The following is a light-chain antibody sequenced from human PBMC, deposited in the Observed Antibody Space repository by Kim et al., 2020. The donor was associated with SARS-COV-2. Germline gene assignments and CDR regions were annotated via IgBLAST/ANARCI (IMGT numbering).Light chain of an antibody. CDR2: AAS. J-gene: IGKJ2*01. CDR1: QIVSSNY. Sequence: EIVLTQSPVTLSLSPGERATLSCRASQIVSSNYVAWYQQKPGQAPRLLIYAASRRATGIPDRFSGSGSGTDFLLTISRLEPEDLAIYYCKQYGTSPPYTFGQGTKLEI. CDR3: KQYGTSPPYT. V-gene: IGKV3-20*01.